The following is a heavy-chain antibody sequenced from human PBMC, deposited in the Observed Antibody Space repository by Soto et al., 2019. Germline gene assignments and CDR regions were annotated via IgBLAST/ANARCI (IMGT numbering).Heavy chain of an antibody. Sequence: RLSCAASGFTFTSYTMNWVRQAPGKGLEWVSSISSSSDYIYYADSMKGRVTISRDNAKNSLFLDMNSLTGEDTAVYYCARARVYATGSLEFWGQGTLVTVSS. J-gene: IGHJ4*02. CDR1: GFTFTSYT. V-gene: IGHV3-21*06. D-gene: IGHD6-13*01. CDR2: ISSSSDYI. CDR3: ARARVYATGSLEF.